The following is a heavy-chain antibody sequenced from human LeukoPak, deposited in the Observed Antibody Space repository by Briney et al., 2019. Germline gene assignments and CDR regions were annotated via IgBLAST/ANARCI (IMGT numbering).Heavy chain of an antibody. J-gene: IGHJ5*02. Sequence: KPSDTLSLPCSVCGGPISRYYWRWPRQPPGRGLECIVYIYYSGSANNTPSLKSRVTTSLDPSKNQFSLKLRFVTAADTAVYFCARVVGNWFDPWGQGTLVTVSS. CDR2: IYYSGSA. D-gene: IGHD1-26*01. V-gene: IGHV4-59*13. CDR3: ARVVGNWFDP. CDR1: GGPISRYY.